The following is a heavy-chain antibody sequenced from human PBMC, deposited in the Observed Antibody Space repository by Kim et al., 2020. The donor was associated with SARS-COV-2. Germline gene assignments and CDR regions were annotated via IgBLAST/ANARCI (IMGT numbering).Heavy chain of an antibody. D-gene: IGHD4-17*01. J-gene: IGHJ4*02. CDR3: ARHQKDYGDYKLEYFDY. Sequence: LKSRVTISVDTSKNQFSLKLSSVTAADTAVYYCARHQKDYGDYKLEYFDYWGQGTLVTVSS. V-gene: IGHV4-39*01.